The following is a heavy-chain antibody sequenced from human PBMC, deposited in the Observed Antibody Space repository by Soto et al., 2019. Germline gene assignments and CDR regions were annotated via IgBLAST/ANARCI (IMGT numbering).Heavy chain of an antibody. D-gene: IGHD2-15*01. CDR1: GFTFSSYW. CDR2: INSDGSST. J-gene: IGHJ3*02. CDR3: AREIGYCSGGSCYSGGAFDI. V-gene: IGHV3-74*01. Sequence: EVQLVESGGGLVQPGGSLRLSCAASGFTFSSYWMHWVRQAPGKGLVWVSRINSDGSSTSYADSVKGRFTISRDNAKNTLYLQMNRLRAEDTAVYYCAREIGYCSGGSCYSGGAFDIWGQGTMVTVSS.